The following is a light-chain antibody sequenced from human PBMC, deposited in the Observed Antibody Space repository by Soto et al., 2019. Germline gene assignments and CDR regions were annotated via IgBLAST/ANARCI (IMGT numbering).Light chain of an antibody. Sequence: QLVLAQPPSVSGAPGQRVIISCTGSSSNIGAGSDVHWYQQLPGTTPKLLINENANRPSGVPDRFSGFKSGTSASLAITGLQAEDEADYYCQSYDSSLHVWVFGGGTKLTVL. CDR3: QSYDSSLHVWV. CDR1: SSNIGAGSD. J-gene: IGLJ3*02. CDR2: ENA. V-gene: IGLV1-40*01.